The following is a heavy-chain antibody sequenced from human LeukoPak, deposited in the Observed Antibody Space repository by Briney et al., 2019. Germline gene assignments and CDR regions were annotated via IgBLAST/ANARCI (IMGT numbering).Heavy chain of an antibody. CDR3: ARGGYYGLDA. Sequence: SETLSLTCTVSGGSISSYYWSWIRQPPGKGLEWIGYIYFSGSTNYNPSLKSRVTISVDTSKNQFSLQLNSVTPEDTAVYFCARGGYYGLDAWGQGTTVTVSS. V-gene: IGHV4-59*12. CDR1: GGSISSYY. J-gene: IGHJ6*02. CDR2: IYFSGST.